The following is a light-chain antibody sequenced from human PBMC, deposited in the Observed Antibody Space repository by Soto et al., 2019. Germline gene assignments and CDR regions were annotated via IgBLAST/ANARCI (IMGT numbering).Light chain of an antibody. CDR2: EVS. CDR3: SSYTTSNTLV. V-gene: IGLV2-14*01. J-gene: IGLJ1*01. CDR1: SSDVGGYKY. Sequence: SALTQPASVSGSPGQSITISCSGTSSDVGGYKYVSWYQQHPGKAPKLMIYEVSYRPSGVSNRFSGSKSGNTASLTISGLQAEDEADYYCSSYTTSNTLVFGTGTKLTVL.